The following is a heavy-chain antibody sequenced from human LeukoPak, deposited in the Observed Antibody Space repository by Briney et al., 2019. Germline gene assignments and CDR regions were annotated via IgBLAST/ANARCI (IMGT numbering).Heavy chain of an antibody. CDR2: IYTSGST. J-gene: IGHJ4*02. D-gene: IGHD1-26*01. V-gene: IGHV4-61*02. CDR3: TRGGELMNF. Sequence: PSETLSLTCTVSDASVNSGNYYWTWIRQPAGKRLEWIGRIYTSGSTNYNPSLKSRVTISIDASKNQFSLRLSSVTAADTAVYYCTRGGELMNFWGQGTLVTVSP. CDR1: DASVNSGNYY.